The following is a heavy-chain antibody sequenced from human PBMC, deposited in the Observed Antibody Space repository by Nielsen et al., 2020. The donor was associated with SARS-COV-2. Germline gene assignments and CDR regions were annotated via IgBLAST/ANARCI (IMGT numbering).Heavy chain of an antibody. CDR2: IYDSGNT. Sequence: SETLSLTCTVSGGAISSYYWTWIRQPPEKGLEWIAYIYDSGNTNYNPSLKSRVTISVDTSRNQFSLKLTSVTAADTAVYYCARGSDEGLALWGQGTPVTVSS. V-gene: IGHV4-59*13. CDR1: GGAISSYY. J-gene: IGHJ4*02. D-gene: IGHD3-3*01. CDR3: ARGSDEGLAL.